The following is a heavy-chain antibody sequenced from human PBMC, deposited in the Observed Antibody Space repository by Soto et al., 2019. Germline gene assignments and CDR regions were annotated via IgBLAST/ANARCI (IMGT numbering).Heavy chain of an antibody. CDR1: GFTFSSYS. J-gene: IGHJ6*02. D-gene: IGHD3-22*01. Sequence: GGSLRLSCAASGFTFSSYSMNWVRQAPGKGLEWVSYISSSSSTIYYADSVKGRFTISRDNAKNSLYLQMNSLRAEDTAVYYCAKVTHDSSGYYVYYYGMDVWGQGTTVTVSS. V-gene: IGHV3-48*01. CDR3: AKVTHDSSGYYVYYYGMDV. CDR2: ISSSSSTI.